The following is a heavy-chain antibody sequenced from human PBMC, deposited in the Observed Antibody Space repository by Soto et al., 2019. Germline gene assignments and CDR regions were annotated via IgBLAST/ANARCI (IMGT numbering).Heavy chain of an antibody. V-gene: IGHV4-34*01. CDR2: INHSGST. CDR1: GGSFSGYY. CDR3: ARELAAGDYYYGMDV. D-gene: IGHD6-13*01. J-gene: IGHJ6*02. Sequence: SETLSLTCAVYGGSFSGYYWSWIRQPPGKGLEWIGEINHSGSTNYNPSLKSRVTISVDTSKNQFSLKLSSVTAADTAVYYCARELAAGDYYYGMDVWGQGTTVTVSS.